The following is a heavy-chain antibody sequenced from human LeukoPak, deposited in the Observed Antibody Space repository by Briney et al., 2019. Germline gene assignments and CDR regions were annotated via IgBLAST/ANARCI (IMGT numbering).Heavy chain of an antibody. J-gene: IGHJ4*02. CDR2: IYYSGST. Sequence: SQALSLTCTVSGGSISSGDYYWSWIRQPPGKGLEWIGYIYYSGSTYYNPSLKSRVTISVDTSKNQFSLKLSSVTAADTAVYYCARASPDARALFDFWGQGTLVTVSS. CDR1: GGSISSGDYY. V-gene: IGHV4-30-4*01. D-gene: IGHD1-14*01. CDR3: ARASPDARALFDF.